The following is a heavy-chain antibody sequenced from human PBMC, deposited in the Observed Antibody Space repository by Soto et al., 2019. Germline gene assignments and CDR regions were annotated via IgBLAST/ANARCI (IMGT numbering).Heavy chain of an antibody. Sequence: PGGSLRLSCAASGFTFSSYAMHWVRQAPGKGLEWVAVISYDGSNKYYADSVKGRFTISRDNSKNTLYLQMNSLRAEDTAVYYCARVGIVVVPAALGYWGQGTLVTVSS. J-gene: IGHJ4*02. D-gene: IGHD2-2*01. V-gene: IGHV3-30-3*01. CDR1: GFTFSSYA. CDR2: ISYDGSNK. CDR3: ARVGIVVVPAALGY.